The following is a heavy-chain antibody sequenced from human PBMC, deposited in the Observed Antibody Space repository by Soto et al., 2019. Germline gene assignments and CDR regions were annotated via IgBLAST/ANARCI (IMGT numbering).Heavy chain of an antibody. CDR2: IYYSGNT. CDR3: ARETPAAGHFDF. V-gene: IGHV4-59*01. J-gene: IGHJ4*02. CDR1: GGSINGYY. Sequence: PSETLSLTCTVSGGSINGYYWNWIRQPPGKGLEWIGYIYYSGNTHYTPSLRGRVTISVDTSKNHFSLKLTSVSAADTAVYYCARETPAAGHFDFWGQGALVTVSS. D-gene: IGHD6-13*01.